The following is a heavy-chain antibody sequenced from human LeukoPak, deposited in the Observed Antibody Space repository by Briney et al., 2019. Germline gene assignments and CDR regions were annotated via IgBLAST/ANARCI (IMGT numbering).Heavy chain of an antibody. CDR3: ARDAPPMSWYFDP. CDR2: IYTSGST. D-gene: IGHD5/OR15-5a*01. CDR1: GGSISSSSYY. Sequence: SETLSLTCTVSGGSISSSSYYWSWIRQPAGKGLEWIERIYTSGSTNYNPSLKSRVTISVDTSKNQFSLKLSSVTAADTAVYYCARDAPPMSWYFDPWGRGSLVTVSS. J-gene: IGHJ2*01. V-gene: IGHV4-61*02.